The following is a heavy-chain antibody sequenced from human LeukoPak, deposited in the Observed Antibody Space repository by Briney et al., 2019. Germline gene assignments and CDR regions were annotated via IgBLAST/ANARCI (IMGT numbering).Heavy chain of an antibody. CDR2: ISYDGSNK. CDR1: GFTFSSYG. J-gene: IGHJ4*02. V-gene: IGHV3-30*18. D-gene: IGHD3-22*01. CDR3: AKFYSEVNYFDY. Sequence: GGSLRLSCAASGFTFSSYGMHWVRQAPGKGLELVAVISYDGSNKYYADSVKGRFTISRDNSKNTLYLQMNSLRAEDTAVYYCAKFYSEVNYFDYWGQGTLVTVSS.